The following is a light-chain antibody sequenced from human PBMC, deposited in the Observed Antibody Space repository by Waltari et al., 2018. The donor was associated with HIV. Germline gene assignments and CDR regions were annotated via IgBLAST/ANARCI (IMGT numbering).Light chain of an antibody. CDR3: MQALQTPLT. V-gene: IGKV2-28*01. CDR1: QSLLHSNGYNY. CDR2: LGS. Sequence: DIGMTQSPLPLPVTSGEAASIPCRPSQSLLHSNGYNYLDWYLQKPGQSPQLLIYLGSNRASGVPDRFSGRGSGTNFTLKISRVEAEDVGVYYCMQALQTPLTFGGGTKVEIK. J-gene: IGKJ4*01.